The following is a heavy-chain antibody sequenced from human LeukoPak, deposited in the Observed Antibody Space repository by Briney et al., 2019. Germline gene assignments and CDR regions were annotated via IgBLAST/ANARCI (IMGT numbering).Heavy chain of an antibody. CDR2: IYSDNT. CDR1: GFTVSSNS. D-gene: IGHD4/OR15-4a*01. J-gene: IGHJ4*01. V-gene: IGHV3-53*01. Sequence: GGSLRLSCTVSGFTVSSNSMSWVRQAPGKGLEWVSFIYSDNTHYSDSVKGRFTISRDNSKNTLYLQMNSLTAEDTTVHYCTRRAGAYSLLYGYWVHGTLVSVSS. CDR3: TRRAGAYSLLYGY.